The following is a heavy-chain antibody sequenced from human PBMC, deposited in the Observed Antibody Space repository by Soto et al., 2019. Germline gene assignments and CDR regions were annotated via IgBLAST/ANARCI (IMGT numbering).Heavy chain of an antibody. V-gene: IGHV4-59*01. D-gene: IGHD5-12*01. CDR3: ARSVYVSGDNYPFDY. CDR1: GVSTIDYY. Sequence: QVQLQESGPGLVKPSETLSLSCTFSGVSTIDYYWTWIRQPPGQGLVWLGYVYFRGRTNYNPSLEIRIAMSVDTSKSLFSLRLRSVTAADTAVYYCARSVYVSGDNYPFDYWGQGLLVTVSS. J-gene: IGHJ4*02. CDR2: VYFRGRT.